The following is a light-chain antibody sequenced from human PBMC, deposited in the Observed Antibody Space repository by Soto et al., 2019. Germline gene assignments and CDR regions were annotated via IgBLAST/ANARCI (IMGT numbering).Light chain of an antibody. V-gene: IGKV4-1*01. Sequence: DIVLTQSPDSLAVSLGERATINCKSSQSVFYSSNNNNYLAWYQQKSGQPPKLLIYWASTRESGVPDRFSGSGSGTDFTLTISSLQAEDVAVYYCQQYYVTPYTFGQGTRLEIK. CDR1: QSVFYSSNNNNY. CDR3: QQYYVTPYT. CDR2: WAS. J-gene: IGKJ2*01.